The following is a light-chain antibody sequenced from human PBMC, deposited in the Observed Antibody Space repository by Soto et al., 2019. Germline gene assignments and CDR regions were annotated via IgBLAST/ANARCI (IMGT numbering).Light chain of an antibody. CDR1: QDISNY. J-gene: IGKJ4*01. V-gene: IGKV1-33*01. CDR2: DAS. CDR3: QQYDNLPLT. Sequence: INMTYSPHSTSASIGDGVTITCNASQDISNYLDWYQQKPGKAPKLLIYDASNLETGVPSRFSGSGSGTDFTFTISSLQPEDIATYYCQQYDNLPLTFCGGAKEDIK.